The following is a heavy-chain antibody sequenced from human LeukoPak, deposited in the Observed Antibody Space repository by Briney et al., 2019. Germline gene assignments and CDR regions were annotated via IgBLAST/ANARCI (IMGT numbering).Heavy chain of an antibody. CDR1: GGTFSSYA. J-gene: IGHJ3*02. D-gene: IGHD2-2*01. V-gene: IGHV1-69*01. CDR2: IIPIFGTA. Sequence: SVKVSCKASGGTFSSYAISWVRQAPGQGLEWMGGIIPIFGTANYAQKFQGRVTITADESTSTAYMELSSLRSDDTAVYYCARGGPPLGSVPAATDAFDIWGQGTMVTVSS. CDR3: ARGGPPLGSVPAATDAFDI.